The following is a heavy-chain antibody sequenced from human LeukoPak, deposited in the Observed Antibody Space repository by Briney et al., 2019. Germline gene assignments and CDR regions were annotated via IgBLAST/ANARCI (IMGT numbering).Heavy chain of an antibody. CDR3: ARGDSTVTTRTSRRGYFYYYYMDV. D-gene: IGHD4-17*01. CDR1: GFTFSSYG. CDR2: ISGSGGST. J-gene: IGHJ6*03. Sequence: GGSLRLSCAASGFTFSSYGMSWVRQAPGKGLEWVSAISGSGGSTYYADSVKGRFTISRDNSKNTLYLQMNSLRAEDTAVYYCARGDSTVTTRTSRRGYFYYYYMDVWGKGTTVTVSS. V-gene: IGHV3-23*01.